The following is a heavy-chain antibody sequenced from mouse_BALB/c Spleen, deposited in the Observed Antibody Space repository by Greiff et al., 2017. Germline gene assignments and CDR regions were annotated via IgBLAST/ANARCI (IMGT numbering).Heavy chain of an antibody. CDR2: IRNKANGYTT. CDR3: ARAPGYAMDY. V-gene: IGHV7-3*02. CDR1: GFTFTDYY. J-gene: IGHJ4*01. Sequence: EVQGVESGGGLVQPGGSLRLSCATSGFTFTDYYMSWVRQPPGKALEWLGFIRNKANGYTTEYSASVKGRFTISRDNSQSILYLQMNTLRAEDSATYYCARAPGYAMDYWGQGTSVTVSS.